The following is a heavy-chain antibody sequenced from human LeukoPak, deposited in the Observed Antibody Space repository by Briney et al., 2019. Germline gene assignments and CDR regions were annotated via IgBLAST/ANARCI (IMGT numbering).Heavy chain of an antibody. CDR1: GGSISSYY. V-gene: IGHV4-4*07. CDR3: ARDRIATVNNWFDP. J-gene: IGHJ5*02. CDR2: IYTSGST. Sequence: SETLSLTCTDSGGSISSYYWSWIRQPAGKGLGWIGRIYTSGSTNYNPSLKSRVTMSVDTSKNQFSLKLSSVTAADTAVYYCARDRIATVNNWFDPWGQGTLVTVSS. D-gene: IGHD4-17*01.